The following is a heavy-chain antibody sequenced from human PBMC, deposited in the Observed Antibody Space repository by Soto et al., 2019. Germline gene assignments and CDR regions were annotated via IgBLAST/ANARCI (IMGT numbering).Heavy chain of an antibody. V-gene: IGHV1-2*02. CDR3: TRSIGSGGVIGGFDY. CDR1: GYSFIDYY. D-gene: IGHD3-16*02. J-gene: IGHJ4*02. CDR2: ISPNSGAS. Sequence: ASVKVSCKTSGYSFIDYYIHWMRQAPGQGLEWMGWISPNSGASNYTQKFQGRVTITVDESTTTAYMELSSLRSDDTAVYYCTRSIGSGGVIGGFDYWGQGTLVTVSS.